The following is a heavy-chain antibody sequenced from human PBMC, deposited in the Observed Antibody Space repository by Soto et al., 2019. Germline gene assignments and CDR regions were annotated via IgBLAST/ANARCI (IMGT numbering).Heavy chain of an antibody. CDR1: GFTFSYYY. CDR2: ISSSDSII. Sequence: GGSLRLSCAASGFTFSYYYMSWIRQAPGKGLEWVSYISSSDSIIYYADSVKGRFTISRDNAKNSLYLQMNSLRAEDTAVYYCARDLGYYHSSGYFDYWGRGTLVTVSS. J-gene: IGHJ4*02. D-gene: IGHD3-22*01. CDR3: ARDLGYYHSSGYFDY. V-gene: IGHV3-11*01.